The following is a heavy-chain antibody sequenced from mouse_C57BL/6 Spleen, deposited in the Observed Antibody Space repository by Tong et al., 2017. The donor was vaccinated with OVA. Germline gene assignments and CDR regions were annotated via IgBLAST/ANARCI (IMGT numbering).Heavy chain of an antibody. V-gene: IGHV1-5*01. D-gene: IGHD3-1*01. J-gene: IGHJ2*01. CDR2: IYPGNSDT. Sequence: EVQLQQSGAELVRPGSSVKISCKASGYTFTSYWMHWVKQRPGQGLEWIGAIYPGNSDTSYNQKFKGKAKLTAVTSTSTAYMELSSLTNEDSAVYYCTRGLQDFDYWGQGTTLTVSS. CDR3: TRGLQDFDY. CDR1: GYTFTSYW.